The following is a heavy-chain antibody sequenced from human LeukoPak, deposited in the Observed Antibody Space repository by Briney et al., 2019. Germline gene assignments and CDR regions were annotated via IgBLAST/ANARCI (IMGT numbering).Heavy chain of an antibody. CDR3: ARALSPGCRTWRVCYFDY. CDR1: GFSFSDYW. J-gene: IGHJ4*02. V-gene: IGHV3-7*01. D-gene: IGHD2-8*01. Sequence: GGSLRLSCSASGFSFSDYWMNWVRQAPGRGLEWVVNIKEDGSEEYYVDSVKGRFTISRDNAKNSLYLQMNSLRAEDTAVYYCARALSPGCRTWRVCYFDYWGQGTLVSVSS. CDR2: IKEDGSEE.